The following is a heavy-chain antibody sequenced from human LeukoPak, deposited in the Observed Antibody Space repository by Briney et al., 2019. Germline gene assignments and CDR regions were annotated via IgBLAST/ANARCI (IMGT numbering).Heavy chain of an antibody. CDR1: GGSVSSGSYY. J-gene: IGHJ3*02. Sequence: SETLSLTCTVSGGSVSSGSYYWSWIRQPPGKGLEWIGYIYYSGSANYNPSLKSRVPISVETSKNQFPLKLSSVTAADTAVFYCAGPDDILTGNLLAFNIWGQGTMAPFCS. V-gene: IGHV4-61*01. CDR3: AGPDDILTGNLLAFNI. CDR2: IYYSGSA. D-gene: IGHD3-9*01.